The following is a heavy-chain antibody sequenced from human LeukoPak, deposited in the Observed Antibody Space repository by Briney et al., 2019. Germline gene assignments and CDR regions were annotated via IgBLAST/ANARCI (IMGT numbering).Heavy chain of an antibody. V-gene: IGHV3-30-3*01. J-gene: IGHJ4*02. CDR2: ISYDGSNK. D-gene: IGHD6-19*01. Sequence: GGSLRLSCAASGFTFSSYAMHWVRQAPGKGLEWVAVISYDGSNKYYADSVKGRFTISRDNAKNSLYLQMNSLRAEDTAVYYCAREGLLGSSGWYGGLRYYFDYWGQGTLVTVSS. CDR3: AREGLLGSSGWYGGLRYYFDY. CDR1: GFTFSSYA.